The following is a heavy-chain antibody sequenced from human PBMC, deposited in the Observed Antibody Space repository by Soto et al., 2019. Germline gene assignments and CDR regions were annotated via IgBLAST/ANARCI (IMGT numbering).Heavy chain of an antibody. CDR2: ISYDGSNK. J-gene: IGHJ5*02. V-gene: IGHV3-30-3*01. CDR1: GLTLRGYG. CDR3: ARDRGSSSWYGLTNRFDP. D-gene: IGHD6-13*01. Sequence: GGPLRLACTAYGLTLRGYGMHVVRQAPVKGREWVAVISYDGSNKYYADSVKGRFTISRDNSKNTLYLQMNSLRAEDTAVYYCARDRGSSSWYGLTNRFDPWVQGTLVTVSS.